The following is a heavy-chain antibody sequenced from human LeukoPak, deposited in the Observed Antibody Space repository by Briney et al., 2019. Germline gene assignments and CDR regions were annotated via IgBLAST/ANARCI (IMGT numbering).Heavy chain of an antibody. Sequence: SGPPLVKPTQTLTLTCTFSGFSLNTSGVGVGWIRQPPGKALEWLALIYWDDDKRYSPSLKRRVTITKDTSKNHVVLTMTNLDPVDTATYCAHTPYDVLSGYSYFDYWGQGALVTVSS. J-gene: IGHJ4*02. CDR1: GFSLNTSGVG. CDR3: AHTPYDVLSGYSYFDY. D-gene: IGHD3-3*01. V-gene: IGHV2-5*02. CDR2: IYWDDDK.